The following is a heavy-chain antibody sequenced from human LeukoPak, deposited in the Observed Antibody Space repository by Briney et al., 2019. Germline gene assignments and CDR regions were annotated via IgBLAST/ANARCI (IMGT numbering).Heavy chain of an antibody. Sequence: GGSLRLSCAVSGFTFSSYSMNWVRQAPGKGLEWVAVISYDGTNKYYADSVKGRFTISRDSSKNTLYLQMNSLRAEDTAVYNCATDTVAVPAASGRFDPWGQGTLVTVSS. J-gene: IGHJ5*02. CDR3: ATDTVAVPAASGRFDP. D-gene: IGHD2-2*01. V-gene: IGHV3-30*03. CDR1: GFTFSSYS. CDR2: ISYDGTNK.